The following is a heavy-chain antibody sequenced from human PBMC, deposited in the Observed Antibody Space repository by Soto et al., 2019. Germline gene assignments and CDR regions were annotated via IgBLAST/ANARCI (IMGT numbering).Heavy chain of an antibody. V-gene: IGHV3-33*01. CDR1: GYIFSNYD. D-gene: IGHD3-3*01. J-gene: IGHJ6*02. CDR2: IWYDGSKK. Sequence: QVQLVQSGAEVKKPGASVKVSCKPSGYIFSNYDISWVRQAPGQGLEWVAVIWYDGSKKYYADSVKGRFTISRDNSKNMVYLEMNSLRVEDTAVYHCARGFWRTAAQYYYYEMDVWGQGTTVTVSS. CDR3: ARGFWRTAAQYYYYEMDV.